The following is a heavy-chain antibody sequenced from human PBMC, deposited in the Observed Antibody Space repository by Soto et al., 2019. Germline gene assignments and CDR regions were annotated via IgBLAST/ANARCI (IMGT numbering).Heavy chain of an antibody. CDR3: VGKIYGSGSFDY. D-gene: IGHD3-10*01. V-gene: IGHV3-74*01. CDR1: GFTFRSYW. CDR2: INPDGSGT. Sequence: EVQLVESGGGLVQPGGSLRLSCAASGFTFRSYWMHWVRQAPGKGPAWVSRINPDGSGTTYADSVKGRFTISRENAKSTLYLQMNSLRAEDTAVYYCVGKIYGSGSFDYWGQGTLVTVSS. J-gene: IGHJ4*02.